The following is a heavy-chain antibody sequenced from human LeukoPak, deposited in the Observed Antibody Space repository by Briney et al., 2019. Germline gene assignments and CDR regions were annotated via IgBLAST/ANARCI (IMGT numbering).Heavy chain of an antibody. Sequence: PSETLSLTCTVPGDSFSSVSYYWSWIRQPAGKGLEWIGRIYATGSTNYNPSLKSRVTISVDTSKNQFSLKLSSVTAADTAVYYCAREQGGYSGYWYWGQGTLVTVSS. CDR2: IYATGST. CDR3: AREQGGYSGYWY. D-gene: IGHD5-12*01. J-gene: IGHJ4*02. CDR1: GDSFSSVSYY. V-gene: IGHV4-61*02.